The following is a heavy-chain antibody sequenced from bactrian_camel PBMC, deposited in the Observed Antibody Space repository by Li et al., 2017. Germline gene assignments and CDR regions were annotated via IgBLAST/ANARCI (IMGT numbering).Heavy chain of an antibody. V-gene: IGHV3S53*01. CDR2: IDGDGNS. J-gene: IGHJ4*01. D-gene: IGHD2*01. Sequence: HVQLVESGGGLVQPGGSLRLSCTSSRYTGSCYLMGWFRQAPGKEREGVAAIDGDGNSNYLADVKGRFTISQDIAKNTLYLQMNNLKPEDTAMYYCAAEGIPCVSGYCYTGTFPACQQYFTYWGQGTQVTVS. CDR3: AAEGIPCVSGYCYTGTFPACQQYFTY. CDR1: RYTGSCYL.